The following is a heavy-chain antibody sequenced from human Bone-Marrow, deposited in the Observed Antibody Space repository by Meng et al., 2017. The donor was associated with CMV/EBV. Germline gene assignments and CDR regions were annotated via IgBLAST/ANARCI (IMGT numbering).Heavy chain of an antibody. CDR3: ARATIYYDSSGYYYLDAFDI. Sequence: GESLKISCVASGFNFSNYWMTWVRQAPGKGLEWVANIGEDGSEKFYVDSVKGRFTISRDNAKNTLYLQMNSLRAEDTAVYYCARATIYYDSSGYYYLDAFDIWGQGTMVTVSS. CDR1: GFNFSNYW. V-gene: IGHV3-7*01. D-gene: IGHD3-22*01. J-gene: IGHJ3*02. CDR2: IGEDGSEK.